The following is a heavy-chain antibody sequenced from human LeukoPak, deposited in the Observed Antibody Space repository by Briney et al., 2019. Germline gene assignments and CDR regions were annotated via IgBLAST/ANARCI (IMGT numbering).Heavy chain of an antibody. J-gene: IGHJ5*02. CDR1: GFTFSSYA. Sequence: SGGSLRLSCAASGFTFSSYAMSWVRQAPGKGLEWVSAISGSGGSTYYADSVKGRFTISRDNSKTTMYLQMNSLRAEDTAVYYCAKDDSSGYESWFDPWGQGTLVTVSS. D-gene: IGHD3-22*01. V-gene: IGHV3-23*01. CDR2: ISGSGGST. CDR3: AKDDSSGYESWFDP.